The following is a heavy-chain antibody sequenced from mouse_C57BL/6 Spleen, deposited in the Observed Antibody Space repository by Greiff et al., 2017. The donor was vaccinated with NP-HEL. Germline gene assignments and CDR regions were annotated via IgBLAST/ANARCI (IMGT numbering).Heavy chain of an antibody. J-gene: IGHJ2*01. CDR1: GYSITSGYD. V-gene: IGHV3-1*01. Sequence: EVKVVESGPGMVKPSQSLSLTCTVTGYSITSGYDWHWIRHFPGNKLEWMGYISYSGSTNYNPSLKSRISITHDTSKNHFFLKLNSVTTEDTATYYCARGGGYPYFDYWGQGTTLTVSS. CDR3: ARGGGYPYFDY. CDR2: ISYSGST. D-gene: IGHD2-2*01.